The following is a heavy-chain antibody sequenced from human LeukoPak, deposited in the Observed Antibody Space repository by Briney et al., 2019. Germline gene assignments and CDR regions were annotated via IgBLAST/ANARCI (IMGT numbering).Heavy chain of an antibody. CDR1: GFIFSNHG. D-gene: IGHD2-8*01. Sequence: PGGSLRLSCAASGFIFSNHGMNWVRQAPGKGLEWVSSISSSSSYIYYADSVKGRFTISRDNAKNSLYLQMNTLRADDTAVYYCVRVGNASTDDNWFDSWGQGTLVTVSS. V-gene: IGHV3-21*01. J-gene: IGHJ5*01. CDR3: VRVGNASTDDNWFDS. CDR2: ISSSSSYI.